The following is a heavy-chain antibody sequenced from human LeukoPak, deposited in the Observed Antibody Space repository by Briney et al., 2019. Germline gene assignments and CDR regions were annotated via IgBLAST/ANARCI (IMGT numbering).Heavy chain of an antibody. CDR1: GGSFSGYY. CDR3: ARSRITVAGKQYYFDY. J-gene: IGHJ4*02. Sequence: SETLSLTCAVYGGSFSGYYWSWIRQPPGKGLEWIGEINHSGSTNYNPSLKSRVTISVDTSKNQFSLKLSSVTAADTAVYYCARSRITVAGKQYYFDYWGQGTLVTVSS. D-gene: IGHD6-19*01. CDR2: INHSGST. V-gene: IGHV4-34*01.